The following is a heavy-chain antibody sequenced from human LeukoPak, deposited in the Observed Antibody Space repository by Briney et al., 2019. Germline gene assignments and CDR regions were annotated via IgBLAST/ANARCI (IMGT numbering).Heavy chain of an antibody. Sequence: GGSLRLSCAVSGITLSNYGMSWVRQAPGKGLEWVAGISGSGGGTNYADSVKGRFTVSRDNYKNTLYLQMNSLGAEDTAVYFCAKRGVVIRVILVGFHKEAYYFDSWGQGALVTVSS. J-gene: IGHJ4*02. D-gene: IGHD3-22*01. CDR2: ISGSGGGT. CDR3: AKRGVVIRVILVGFHKEAYYFDS. CDR1: GITLSNYG. V-gene: IGHV3-23*01.